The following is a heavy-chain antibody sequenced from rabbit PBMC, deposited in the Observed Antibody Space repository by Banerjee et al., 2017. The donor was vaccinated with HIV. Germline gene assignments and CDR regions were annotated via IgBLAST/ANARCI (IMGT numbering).Heavy chain of an antibody. CDR3: ARGDAGYAGYGNL. J-gene: IGHJ4*01. Sequence: QEQLVESGGGLVTPGGSLTLTCTVSGFSLSSYAMQWVRQAPGKGPEWIAYIDPVFGNTYYASWVNGRFTISSHNAQNTMYLQLNSLTAADTATYFCARGDAGYAGYGNLWGPGTLVTVS. CDR1: GFSLSSYA. D-gene: IGHD7-1*01. CDR2: IDPVFGNT. V-gene: IGHV1S47*01.